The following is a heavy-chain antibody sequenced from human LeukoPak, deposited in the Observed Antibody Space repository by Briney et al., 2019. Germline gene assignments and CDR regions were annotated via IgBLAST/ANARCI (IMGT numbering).Heavy chain of an antibody. J-gene: IGHJ3*02. Sequence: SGGSLRLSCAASGFTFSSYWVHWVRQAPGKGLVWVSRINSDGSSTGYADSVKGRFTISRDNAKNTLYLQMNSLRAEDTAVYYCARELRGYSYGDAFDIWGQGTMVTVSS. CDR3: ARELRGYSYGDAFDI. D-gene: IGHD5-18*01. CDR1: GFTFSSYW. CDR2: INSDGSST. V-gene: IGHV3-74*01.